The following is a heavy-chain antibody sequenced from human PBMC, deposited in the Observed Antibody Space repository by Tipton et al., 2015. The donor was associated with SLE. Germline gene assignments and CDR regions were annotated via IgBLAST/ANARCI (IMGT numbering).Heavy chain of an antibody. Sequence: TLSLTCTVSGGSISSHYWGWVRQSPDKGLEWIAYIYNNGGANYNPSLQSRVTISIDTSKTHFSLKLRSVTAADTAVYYCARLDYGGVFDLWGRGTLVTVSS. CDR1: GGSISSHY. V-gene: IGHV4-59*11. CDR3: ARLDYGGVFDL. CDR2: IYNNGGA. J-gene: IGHJ2*01. D-gene: IGHD4-23*01.